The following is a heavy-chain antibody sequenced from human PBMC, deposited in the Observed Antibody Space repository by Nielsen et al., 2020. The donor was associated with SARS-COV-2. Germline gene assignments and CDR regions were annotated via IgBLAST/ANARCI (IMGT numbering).Heavy chain of an antibody. CDR1: GFTFSSYA. Sequence: GESLKISCSASGFTFSSYAMHWVRQAPGKGLEYVSAISSNGGSTYYADSVKGRFTISRDNSKNTLYLQMNSLRAEDTAVYYCARVGYCSSTSCYVPPRWFDPWGQGTLVTVSS. CDR2: ISSNGGST. D-gene: IGHD2-2*01. CDR3: ARVGYCSSTSCYVPPRWFDP. J-gene: IGHJ5*02. V-gene: IGHV3-64*04.